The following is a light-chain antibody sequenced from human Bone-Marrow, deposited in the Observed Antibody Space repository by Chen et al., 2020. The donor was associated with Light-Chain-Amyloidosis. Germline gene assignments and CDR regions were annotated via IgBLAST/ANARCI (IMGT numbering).Light chain of an antibody. Sequence: QSALTHPPSLSAAPGPNVTISCSGSSSNLGKNYVSWYQQLPGTAPKLLIYDSNKRPSWIPDRFSGTQSRTSASLGITGLQTGDEADYYCGAWDISLSGRVFGGGTRLTV. CDR2: DSN. J-gene: IGLJ3*02. V-gene: IGLV1-51*01. CDR3: GAWDISLSGRV. CDR1: SSNLGKNY.